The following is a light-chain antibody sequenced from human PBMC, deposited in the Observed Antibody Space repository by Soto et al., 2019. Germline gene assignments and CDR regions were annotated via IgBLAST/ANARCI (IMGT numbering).Light chain of an antibody. CDR1: QPISDS. V-gene: IGKV1-5*01. CDR2: DAS. J-gene: IGKJ1*01. CDR3: QQYNGYSRT. Sequence: DIQMTQSPSTLSASVGDRVTITCRASQPISDSLAWYHQKPGKAPYLLISDASSLERGVPSRFSGSGSGTEFNLTSRSMQPDDFATYYCQQYNGYSRTFGQGTKVEIK.